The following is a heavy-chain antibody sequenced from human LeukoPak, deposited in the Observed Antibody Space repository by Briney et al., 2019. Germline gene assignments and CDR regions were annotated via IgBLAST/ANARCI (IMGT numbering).Heavy chain of an antibody. Sequence: ASVKVSCKASGYTFTGYYMHWVRQAPGQGLEWMGRINPNSGGTKYAQKFQGRVTMTRDTSISTAYMELSRLRSDDTAVYYCARSVLPADPCNWFDPWGQGTLVTVSS. D-gene: IGHD2-2*01. CDR3: ARSVLPADPCNWFDP. J-gene: IGHJ5*02. V-gene: IGHV1-2*06. CDR2: INPNSGGT. CDR1: GYTFTGYY.